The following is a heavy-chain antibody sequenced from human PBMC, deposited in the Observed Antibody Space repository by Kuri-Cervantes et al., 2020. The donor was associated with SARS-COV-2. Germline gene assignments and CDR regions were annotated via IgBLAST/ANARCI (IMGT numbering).Heavy chain of an antibody. CDR3: ARGTHCSSTSCYELRFDP. Sequence: SETLSLTCTVSGGSVSSGSYYWSWIRQPPGKGLEWIGYIYYSGSTYYNPSLKSRVTISVDTSKNQFSLKLSSVTAADTAVYYCARGTHCSSTSCYELRFDPWGQGTLVTVSS. CDR2: IYYSGST. J-gene: IGHJ5*02. CDR1: GGSVSSGSYY. V-gene: IGHV4-61*01. D-gene: IGHD2-2*01.